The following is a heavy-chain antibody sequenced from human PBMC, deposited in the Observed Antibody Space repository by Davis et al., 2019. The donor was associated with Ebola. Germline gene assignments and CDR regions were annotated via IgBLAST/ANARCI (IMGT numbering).Heavy chain of an antibody. CDR1: GGSISSTSYS. D-gene: IGHD6-13*01. CDR3: ARHVYCSSVNCYAGWFDP. J-gene: IGHJ5*02. Sequence: SETLSLTCSVSGGSISSTSYSWGWIRQAPGKGLDYIGSVYFSGSTYYNPSLKSRVIISIDTSKNQFSLKLASVTAADTAIYYCARHVYCSSVNCYAGWFDPWGQGTLVTVAS. V-gene: IGHV4-39*01. CDR2: VYFSGST.